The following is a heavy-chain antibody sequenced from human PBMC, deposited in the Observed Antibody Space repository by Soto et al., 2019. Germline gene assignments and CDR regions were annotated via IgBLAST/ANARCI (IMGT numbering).Heavy chain of an antibody. CDR2: ISAYNGNT. Sequence: QVQLVQSGAEVKKPGASVKVSCKASGYTFTSYGISWVRQAPGQGLEWMGWISAYNGNTNYAQKLQGRVTMTTDTSTSTAYMELRSLRSDDTAVSYCARVYCSGGSCYLGFGWYYYYMDVWGKGTTVTVSS. V-gene: IGHV1-18*01. CDR1: GYTFTSYG. J-gene: IGHJ6*03. CDR3: ARVYCSGGSCYLGFGWYYYYMDV. D-gene: IGHD2-15*01.